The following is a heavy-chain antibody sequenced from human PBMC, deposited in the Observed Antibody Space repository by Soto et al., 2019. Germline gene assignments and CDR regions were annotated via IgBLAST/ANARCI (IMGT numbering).Heavy chain of an antibody. D-gene: IGHD6-13*01. Sequence: SVKVSCKASGGTFSSYAISWVRQAPGQGLEWMGGIIPIFGTANYAQKFQGRVTITADESTSTAYMELSSLRSEDAAVYYCATALGSSWTDEVYWGQGTLVTVSS. CDR2: IIPIFGTA. J-gene: IGHJ4*02. V-gene: IGHV1-69*13. CDR1: GGTFSSYA. CDR3: ATALGSSWTDEVY.